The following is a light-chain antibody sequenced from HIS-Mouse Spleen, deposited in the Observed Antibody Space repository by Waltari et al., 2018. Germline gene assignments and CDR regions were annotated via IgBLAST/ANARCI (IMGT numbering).Light chain of an antibody. J-gene: IGKJ4*01. CDR3: QKRSNWPLT. V-gene: IGKV3-11*01. Sequence: EIVLTQSPATRSCSPGERATLSCRASQSVSSYLAWYQQKRGKAPRLLIYDASNRATGIPARFSGSGYGTDFTLTISRLEPEDFAVYYCQKRSNWPLTFGGGTKVEIK. CDR2: DAS. CDR1: QSVSSY.